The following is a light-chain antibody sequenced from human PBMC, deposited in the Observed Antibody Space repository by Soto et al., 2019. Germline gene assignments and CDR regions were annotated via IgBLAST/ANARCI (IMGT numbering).Light chain of an antibody. Sequence: DVQMTQSPSSLSASVGDRVTITCRASQTVFNHLSWFHQRPGKGPKLLIYDSSSLRAGVPSRFSGSGYGTDFTLAISTVQPEDSAIYFCHQSSNTPVTFGGGTRVEVK. CDR3: HQSSNTPVT. CDR2: DSS. J-gene: IGKJ4*01. CDR1: QTVFNH. V-gene: IGKV1-39*01.